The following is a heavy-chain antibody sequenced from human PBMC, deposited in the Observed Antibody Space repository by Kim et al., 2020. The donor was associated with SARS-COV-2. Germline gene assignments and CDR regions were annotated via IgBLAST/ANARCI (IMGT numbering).Heavy chain of an antibody. Sequence: PNFQGRVTLTWETSTSTVYMELSSLRSEDTAVYYCARSRVIGATTPFDYWGQGTLVTVSS. D-gene: IGHD2-15*01. V-gene: IGHV1-46*01. J-gene: IGHJ4*02. CDR3: ARSRVIGATTPFDY.